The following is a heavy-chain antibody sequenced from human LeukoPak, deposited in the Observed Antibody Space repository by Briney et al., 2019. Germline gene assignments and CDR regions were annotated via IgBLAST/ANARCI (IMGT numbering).Heavy chain of an antibody. V-gene: IGHV3-30*18. J-gene: IGHJ3*02. Sequence: PGGSLRLSRVHSRFSLCSYGMYWVRQAPRKGLEWVAVISYDGSNKYYADSVKGRFTISRDNSKNTLYLQMNSLRAEDTAVYYCAKSGQSAFDIWGQGTMVTVSS. CDR1: RFSLCSYG. CDR3: AKSGQSAFDI. CDR2: ISYDGSNK.